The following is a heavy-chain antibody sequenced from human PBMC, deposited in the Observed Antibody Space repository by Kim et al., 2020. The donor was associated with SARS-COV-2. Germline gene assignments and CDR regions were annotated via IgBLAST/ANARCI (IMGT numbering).Heavy chain of an antibody. CDR1: GFTFSSYS. D-gene: IGHD3-3*01. CDR3: ARDRSSGITIFGVPKSLYFYYGMDV. V-gene: IGHV3-21*01. CDR2: ISSSSSYI. J-gene: IGHJ6*04. Sequence: GGSLRLSCAASGFTFSSYSMNWVRQAPGKGLEWVSSISSSSSYIYYADSVKGRFTISRDNAKNSLYLQMNSLRAEDTAVYYCARDRSSGITIFGVPKSLYFYYGMDVWGKGTTVTVSS.